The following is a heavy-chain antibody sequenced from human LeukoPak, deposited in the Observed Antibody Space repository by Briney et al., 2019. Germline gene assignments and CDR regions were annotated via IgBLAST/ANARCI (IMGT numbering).Heavy chain of an antibody. V-gene: IGHV4-59*01. Sequence: SETLSLTCTVSGGSISSYYWSWIRQPPGKGLEWIGYIYYSGSTNYNPSLKSRVTISVDTSKNQLSLKLSSVTAADTAVYYCAREAAAGTPYWGQGTLVTVSS. CDR2: IYYSGST. CDR1: GGSISSYY. D-gene: IGHD6-13*01. J-gene: IGHJ4*02. CDR3: AREAAAGTPY.